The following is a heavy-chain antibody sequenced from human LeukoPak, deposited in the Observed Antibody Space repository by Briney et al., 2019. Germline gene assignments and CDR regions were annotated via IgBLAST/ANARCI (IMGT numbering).Heavy chain of an antibody. D-gene: IGHD3-10*01. V-gene: IGHV3-21*01. CDR2: ISSSGSYI. Sequence: GGSLRLSCAASGFTFSSYSMNWVRQAPGKGLEWVSSISSSGSYIYYADSVKGRFTISRDNAKNSLYLQMNSLRAEDTAVYYCATFGVRGVISYWGQGTLVTVSS. CDR1: GFTFSSYS. CDR3: ATFGVRGVISY. J-gene: IGHJ4*02.